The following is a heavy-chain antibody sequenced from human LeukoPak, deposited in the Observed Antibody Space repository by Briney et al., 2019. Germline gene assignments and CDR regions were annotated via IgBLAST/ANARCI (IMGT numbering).Heavy chain of an antibody. J-gene: IGHJ4*02. Sequence: ASVKVSCKASGGTFSSYAISWVRQAPGQGLEWMGGIIPIFGTANYAQKFQGRVTITADESPSPAYMELSSLRSEDTAVYYCARPKIEYSETLLDYWGQGTLVTVSS. V-gene: IGHV1-69*13. D-gene: IGHD6-6*01. CDR3: ARPKIEYSETLLDY. CDR1: GGTFSSYA. CDR2: IIPIFGTA.